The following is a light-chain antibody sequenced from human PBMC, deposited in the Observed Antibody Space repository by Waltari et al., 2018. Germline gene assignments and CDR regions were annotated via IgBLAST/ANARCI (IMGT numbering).Light chain of an antibody. J-gene: IGLJ3*02. Sequence: QTVLTQAPSLSVSPGGTLTLTCALCSGSPASTSYASWYQQTPGQAPRTLVYKADSRSSGVPDRFSGSILGNKAALTITGAQADDESDYYCLLYMGSGIWVFGGGTKLTVL. CDR3: LLYMGSGIWV. CDR1: SGSPASTSY. CDR2: KAD. V-gene: IGLV8-61*01.